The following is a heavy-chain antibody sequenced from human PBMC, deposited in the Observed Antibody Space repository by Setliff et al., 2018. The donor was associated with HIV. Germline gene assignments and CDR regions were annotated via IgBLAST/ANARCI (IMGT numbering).Heavy chain of an antibody. V-gene: IGHV1-2*06. CDR3: ASWGGSPDGYFYYYMDV. Sequence: ASVKVSCKASGYTFTGYYMHWVRQAPGHRLEWMGRINPKSGGTNYAQKLQGRVTMTRDTSINTDYMELSRLRSDDTAVYYCASWGGSPDGYFYYYMDVWGKGTTVTVSS. D-gene: IGHD1-26*01. CDR1: GYTFTGYY. J-gene: IGHJ6*03. CDR2: INPKSGGT.